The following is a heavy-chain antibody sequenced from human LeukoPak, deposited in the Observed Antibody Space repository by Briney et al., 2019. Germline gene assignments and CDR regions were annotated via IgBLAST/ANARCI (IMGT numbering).Heavy chain of an antibody. V-gene: IGHV3-9*01. CDR1: GFTFDDYA. CDR3: AKAFRARQYYYDSSGFDY. Sequence: GGSLRLSCAASGFTFDDYAMHWVRQAPGKGLEWVSGISWNSGSIGYADSVKGRFTISRDNAKNSLYLQMNSLRAEDTALYYCAKAFRARQYYYDSSGFDYWGQGTLVTVSS. J-gene: IGHJ4*02. D-gene: IGHD3-22*01. CDR2: ISWNSGSI.